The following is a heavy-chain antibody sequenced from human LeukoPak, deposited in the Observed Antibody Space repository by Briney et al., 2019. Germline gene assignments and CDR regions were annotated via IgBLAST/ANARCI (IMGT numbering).Heavy chain of an antibody. Sequence: GGSLRLSCAASGFTFSSYSMNWVRQAPGKGLEWVSAISGSGGSTYYADSVKGRFTISRDNSKNTLYLQMNSLRAEDTAVYYCARGRLRPWAAAGTYYYGMDVWGQGTTVTVSS. V-gene: IGHV3-23*01. CDR2: ISGSGGST. D-gene: IGHD6-13*01. J-gene: IGHJ6*02. CDR1: GFTFSSYS. CDR3: ARGRLRPWAAAGTYYYGMDV.